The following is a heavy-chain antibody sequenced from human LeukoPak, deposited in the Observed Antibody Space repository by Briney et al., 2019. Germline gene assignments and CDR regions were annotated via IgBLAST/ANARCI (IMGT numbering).Heavy chain of an antibody. J-gene: IGHJ4*02. CDR3: ARVPDYGDYVFLFDY. CDR2: ISSSSSYT. V-gene: IGHV3-21*01. Sequence: GGSLRLSCAASGFTFSSYSMNWVRQAPGKGLEWVSSISSSSSYTYYADSVKGRFTISRDNAKNSLYLQMNSLRAEDTAVYYCARVPDYGDYVFLFDYWGQGTLVTVSS. D-gene: IGHD4-17*01. CDR1: GFTFSSYS.